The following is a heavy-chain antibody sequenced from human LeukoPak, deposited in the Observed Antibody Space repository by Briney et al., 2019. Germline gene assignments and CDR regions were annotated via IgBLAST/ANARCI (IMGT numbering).Heavy chain of an antibody. Sequence: PSETLSLTCTVSGDSISSGDYYWSWIRQPAGKGLEWIGRISSSGSTNYNPSLKSRVTISVDTSKNQFSLKLSSVTAADTAVYYCARGLIAVAGTRFEAFDYWGQGTLVTVSS. CDR2: ISSSGST. CDR1: GDSISSGDYY. J-gene: IGHJ4*02. D-gene: IGHD6-19*01. CDR3: ARGLIAVAGTRFEAFDY. V-gene: IGHV4-61*02.